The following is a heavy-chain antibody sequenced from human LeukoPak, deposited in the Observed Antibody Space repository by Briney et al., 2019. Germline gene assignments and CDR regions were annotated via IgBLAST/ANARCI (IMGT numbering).Heavy chain of an antibody. CDR2: IIPIFGTA. Sequence: SVKVSCKASGGTFSSYAISWVRQAPGEGLEWVGRIIPIFGTANYAQKFQGRVTITTDESTSTADMELSSLRSEDTAVYYCAKSSRVLRYFDWGQGTLVTVSS. V-gene: IGHV1-69*05. CDR1: GGTFSSYA. J-gene: IGHJ4*02. CDR3: AKSSRVLRYFD. D-gene: IGHD3-9*01.